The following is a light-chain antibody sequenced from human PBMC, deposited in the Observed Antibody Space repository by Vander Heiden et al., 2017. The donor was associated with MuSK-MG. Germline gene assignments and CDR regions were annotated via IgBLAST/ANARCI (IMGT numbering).Light chain of an antibody. Sequence: EIVMTQSPATLSLSPGERASLSCRASQSLSTTLAWYQQKPGRAPRLLIYDASTRATGIPARFSGSGSGTEFTLTISSLQSEDFAVYYCQQYNTWPDTFGQGTRLEIK. V-gene: IGKV3-15*01. J-gene: IGKJ5*01. CDR1: QSLSTT. CDR3: QQYNTWPDT. CDR2: DAS.